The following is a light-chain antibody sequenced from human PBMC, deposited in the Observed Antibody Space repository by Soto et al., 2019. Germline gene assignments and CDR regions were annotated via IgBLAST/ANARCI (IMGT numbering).Light chain of an antibody. CDR1: SSDVGGYNY. Sequence: QSVLTQPASVSGSPGQSITISCTGTSSDVGGYNYVSWYQQHPGKAPKLVIYEVSNRPSGVSNRFSGSESGNTASLTISGLQAEDEADYHCSSYTTSITVFGTGTKVTVL. V-gene: IGLV2-14*01. J-gene: IGLJ1*01. CDR3: SSYTTSITV. CDR2: EVS.